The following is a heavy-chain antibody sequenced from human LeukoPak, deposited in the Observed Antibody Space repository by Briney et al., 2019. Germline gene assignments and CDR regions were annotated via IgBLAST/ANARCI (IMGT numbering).Heavy chain of an antibody. Sequence: SVKVSCKASGGTFSSYAISWVRQAPGQGLEWMGGIIPIFGTANYAQKFQGRVTITADKSTSTAYMELSSLRSEDTAVYYCARGGYSGYDRFGRFDYWGQGTLVTVSS. CDR2: IIPIFGTA. CDR3: ARGGYSGYDRFGRFDY. V-gene: IGHV1-69*06. D-gene: IGHD5-12*01. J-gene: IGHJ4*02. CDR1: GGTFSSYA.